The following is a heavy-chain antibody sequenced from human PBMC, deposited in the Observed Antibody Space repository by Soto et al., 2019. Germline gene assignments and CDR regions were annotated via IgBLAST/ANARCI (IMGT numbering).Heavy chain of an antibody. J-gene: IGHJ4*02. D-gene: IGHD1-1*01. CDR2: ISGSGGST. CDR1: GFTFSSYA. Sequence: PGGSLRLSCAASGFTFSSYAMGWVRQAPGKGLEWVSAISGSGGSTYYADSVKGRFTISRDDPKNTVYLQMSGLKTEDTAVYYCAWQGTTSYYFHSWGQGTLVTVSS. CDR3: AWQGTTSYYFHS. V-gene: IGHV3-23*01.